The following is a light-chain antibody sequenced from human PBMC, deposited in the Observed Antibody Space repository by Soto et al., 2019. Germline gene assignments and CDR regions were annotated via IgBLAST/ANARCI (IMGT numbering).Light chain of an antibody. J-gene: IGLJ3*02. CDR3: QTWGTGIQV. Sequence: QSVLTQSPSASACLGASVKVTCTLSSGHSTYAIAWLQQQPEKGPRYLMKVNSDGSHIKGGGIPDRFSGSSSGAERYLTISSLQSEDEADYYCQTWGTGIQVFGGGTKLTVL. V-gene: IGLV4-69*01. CDR1: SGHSTYA. CDR2: VNSDGSH.